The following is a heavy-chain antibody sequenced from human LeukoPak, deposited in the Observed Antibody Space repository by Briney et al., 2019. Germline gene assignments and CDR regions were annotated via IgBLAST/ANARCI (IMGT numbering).Heavy chain of an antibody. Sequence: PSETLSLTCTVSGGSISSGGYYWSWIRQPPGKGLEWIGYIYHSGSTYYNPSLKSRVTISVDRSKSQFSLKLSSVTAADTAVYYCAREGDIVVALDYWGRGTLVTVSS. V-gene: IGHV4-30-2*01. J-gene: IGHJ4*02. D-gene: IGHD2-2*01. CDR3: AREGDIVVALDY. CDR1: GGSISSGGYY. CDR2: IYHSGST.